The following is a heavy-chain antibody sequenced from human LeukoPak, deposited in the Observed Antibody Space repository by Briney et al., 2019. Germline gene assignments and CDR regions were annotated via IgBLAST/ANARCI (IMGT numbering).Heavy chain of an antibody. CDR2: IYYSGST. V-gene: IGHV4-59*12. CDR1: GGSISSYY. J-gene: IGHJ5*02. Sequence: SETLSLTCTVSGGSISSYYWSWIRQPPGKGLEWIGYIYYSGSTYYNPSLKSRVTISVDTSKNQFSLKLSSVTAADTAVYYCAREGPQGWFDPWGQGTLVTVSS. CDR3: AREGPQGWFDP.